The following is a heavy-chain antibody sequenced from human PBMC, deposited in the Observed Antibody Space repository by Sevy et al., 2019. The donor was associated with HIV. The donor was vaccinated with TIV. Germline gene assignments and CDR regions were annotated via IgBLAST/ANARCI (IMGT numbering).Heavy chain of an antibody. CDR2: INPSGGST. Sequence: ASVKVSCKASGYTFTSYYMHWVRQAPVQGLEWMGIINPSGGSTSYAQKFQGRVTMTRDTSTSTVYMELSSLRSEDTAVYYCARGRYYDFWSGYCCYYGMDVWGQGTTVTVSS. D-gene: IGHD3-3*01. V-gene: IGHV1-46*01. CDR1: GYTFTSYY. CDR3: ARGRYYDFWSGYCCYYGMDV. J-gene: IGHJ6*02.